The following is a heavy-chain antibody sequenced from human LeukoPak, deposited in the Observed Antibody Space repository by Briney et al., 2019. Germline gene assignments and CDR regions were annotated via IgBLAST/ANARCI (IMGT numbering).Heavy chain of an antibody. D-gene: IGHD3-10*01. CDR1: GFTFSSYS. J-gene: IGHJ5*02. CDR2: ISSSSSYI. Sequence: GGSLRLSCAASGFTFSSYSMNWVRQAPGKGLEWVSSISSSSSYIYYAVSVKGRFTISRDNAKNSLYLQMNSLRAEDTAVYYCARANVLLWFGELSYNWFDPWGQGTLVTVSS. V-gene: IGHV3-21*01. CDR3: ARANVLLWFGELSYNWFDP.